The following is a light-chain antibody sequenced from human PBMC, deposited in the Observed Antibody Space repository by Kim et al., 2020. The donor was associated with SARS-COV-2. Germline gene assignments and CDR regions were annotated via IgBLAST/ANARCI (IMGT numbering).Light chain of an antibody. CDR3: QAWDRRTSTWV. Sequence: PGQAAGIPCLGYELGDKSVCWYQQKPGQSPVLVIYQDNKWPSGIPGRFSGSNSGNTATLTISGTQALDEAVYYCQAWDRRTSTWVFGGGTQLTVL. CDR1: ELGDKS. J-gene: IGLJ3*02. V-gene: IGLV3-1*01. CDR2: QDN.